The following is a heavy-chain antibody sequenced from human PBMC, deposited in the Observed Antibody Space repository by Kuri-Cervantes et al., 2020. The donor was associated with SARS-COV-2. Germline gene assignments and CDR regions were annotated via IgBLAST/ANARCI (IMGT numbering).Heavy chain of an antibody. CDR1: GGSISSGGYY. D-gene: IGHD3-22*01. CDR3: ASAQGPYYYDSSGYYRFDY. J-gene: IGHJ4*02. V-gene: IGHV4-30-2*01. Sequence: SETLSLTCTVSGGSISSGGYYWSWIRQPPGKGLEWIGYIYHSGSTYYNPSLKSRVTISVDKSKNQFSLKLSSVTAADTAVYYCASAQGPYYYDSSGYYRFDYWGQGTLVTVSS. CDR2: IYHSGST.